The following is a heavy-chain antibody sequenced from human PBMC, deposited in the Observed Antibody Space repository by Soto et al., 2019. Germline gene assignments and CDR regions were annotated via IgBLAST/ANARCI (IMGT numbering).Heavy chain of an antibody. Sequence: EVQLVESGGGLVQPGGSLTLSCAASGFTFSDSAMHWVRQASGRGLEWVGRIRTKPNNYATTYAASVKGRFTISRDDSKKTAYLQMNSLKTEDTAVYYCTRPPFDNWFDPWCQGTLVTVSS. D-gene: IGHD3-16*01. J-gene: IGHJ5*02. V-gene: IGHV3-73*02. CDR1: GFTFSDSA. CDR2: IRTKPNNYAT. CDR3: TRPPFDNWFDP.